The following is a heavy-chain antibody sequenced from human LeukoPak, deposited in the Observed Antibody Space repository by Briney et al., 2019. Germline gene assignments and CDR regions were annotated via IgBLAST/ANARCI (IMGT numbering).Heavy chain of an antibody. J-gene: IGHJ4*02. CDR1: GFTFSDYY. CDR2: ISSSSSYT. Sequence: GGSLRLSCAASGFTFSDYYMSWIRQAPGKGLEGVSYISSSSSYTNYADSVKGRFTISRDNAKNSLYLQMNSPRAEDTAVYYCARRDCSGGSCYGFDYWGQGTLVTVSS. D-gene: IGHD2-15*01. V-gene: IGHV3-11*06. CDR3: ARRDCSGGSCYGFDY.